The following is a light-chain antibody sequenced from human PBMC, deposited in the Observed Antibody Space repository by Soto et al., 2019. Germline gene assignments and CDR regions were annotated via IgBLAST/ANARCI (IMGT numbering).Light chain of an antibody. CDR2: ADD. CDR3: CSYAGSSTFAYV. Sequence: NFMLTQPHSVSESPGKTVTLSCTGSSGSIASNYVQWYQQRPGSAPTVVIYADDQRPSGVPDRFSGSKSGNTASLTISGLQAEDEADYYCCSYAGSSTFAYVFGTGTKLTVL. V-gene: IGLV6-57*02. CDR1: SGSIASNY. J-gene: IGLJ1*01.